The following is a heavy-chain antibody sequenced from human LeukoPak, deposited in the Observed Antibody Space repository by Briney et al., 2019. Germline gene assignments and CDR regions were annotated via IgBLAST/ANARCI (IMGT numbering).Heavy chain of an antibody. J-gene: IGHJ4*02. Sequence: GGSLRLPCAASGFTFSSYSMNWVRQAPGKGLEWVSSISSGSSYIYYADSVKGRFTISRDNAKNSLYLQMNSLRAEDTAVYYCARDRDYGDPDYWGQGTLVTVSS. CDR3: ARDRDYGDPDY. CDR1: GFTFSSYS. D-gene: IGHD4-17*01. V-gene: IGHV3-21*01. CDR2: ISSGSSYI.